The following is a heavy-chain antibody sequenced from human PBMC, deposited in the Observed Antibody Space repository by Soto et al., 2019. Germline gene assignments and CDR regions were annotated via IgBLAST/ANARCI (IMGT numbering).Heavy chain of an antibody. J-gene: IGHJ6*02. CDR2: IYYGGST. V-gene: IGHV4-39*01. Sequence: QLQLQESGPGLVKPSETLSLTCTVSGGSISSSSYYWGWIRQPPGKGLEWIGTIYYGGSTYYNPSLKSRVTISVDTSKNQFSLNLSSVTAADTAVYYCARRWSSALWDVWGQGTTVTVSS. CDR1: GGSISSSSYY. D-gene: IGHD2-15*01. CDR3: ARRWSSALWDV.